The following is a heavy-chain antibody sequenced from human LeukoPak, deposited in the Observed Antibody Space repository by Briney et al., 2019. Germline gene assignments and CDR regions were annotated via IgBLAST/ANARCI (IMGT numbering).Heavy chain of an antibody. CDR3: ARPTGGGPTHGY. V-gene: IGHV3-66*02. D-gene: IGHD1-26*01. CDR2: MYSTGIT. J-gene: IGHJ4*02. Sequence: GGSLRLSCAASGVTVSNNYISWVRQAPGKGLEWVSVMYSTGITQYGDSVRGRFTISRDNSKNTVYLQMNSLKPEDTAVYYCARPTGGGPTHGYWGQGTLVTVSS. CDR1: GVTVSNNY.